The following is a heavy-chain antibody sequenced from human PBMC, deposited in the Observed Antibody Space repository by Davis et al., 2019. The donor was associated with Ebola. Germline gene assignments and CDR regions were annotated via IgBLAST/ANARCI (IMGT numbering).Heavy chain of an antibody. CDR3: TRQDDYGDYESISWFDP. V-gene: IGHV3-73*01. Sequence: GESLKISCAASGFTFSGSAMHWVRQASGKGLEWVGRIRSKANSYATAYAASVKGRFTISRDDSKNTAYLQMNSLKTEDTAVYYCTRQDDYGDYESISWFDPWGQGTLVTVSS. CDR1: GFTFSGSA. CDR2: IRSKANSYAT. J-gene: IGHJ5*02. D-gene: IGHD4-17*01.